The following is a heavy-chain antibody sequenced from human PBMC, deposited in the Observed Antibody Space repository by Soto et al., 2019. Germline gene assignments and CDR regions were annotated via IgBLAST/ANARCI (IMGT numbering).Heavy chain of an antibody. CDR1: GFTFSSHS. V-gene: IGHV3-48*01. J-gene: IGHJ6*02. CDR3: ARDRIPYGMDV. D-gene: IGHD2-2*02. Sequence: PGGSLRLSCAASGFTFSSHSINWVRQAPGKGLEWVSYISGSGATKYYPGSVKGRFTISRENAKNSLYLQMNSLRAGDAAVYYCARDRIPYGMDVWGQGTTVTVSS. CDR2: ISGSGATK.